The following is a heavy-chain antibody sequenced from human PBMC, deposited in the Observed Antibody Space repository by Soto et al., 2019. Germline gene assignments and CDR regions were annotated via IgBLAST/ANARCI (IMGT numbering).Heavy chain of an antibody. CDR1: GFTVSSYG. Sequence: QVQLVECVGDVVQPGGSLRLSCAASGFTVSSYGMHWVRQAPGKGLEWVAVIWYDGSNKYYADSVKGRFTISRDNSKNTLYLQMNSLRAEDTAVYYCARVIAAAGLVDYWGQGTLVTVSS. CDR2: IWYDGSNK. CDR3: ARVIAAAGLVDY. D-gene: IGHD6-13*01. V-gene: IGHV3-33*01. J-gene: IGHJ4*02.